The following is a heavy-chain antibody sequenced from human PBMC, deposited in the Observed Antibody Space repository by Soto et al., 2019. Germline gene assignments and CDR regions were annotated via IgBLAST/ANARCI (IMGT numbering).Heavy chain of an antibody. D-gene: IGHD3-16*01. V-gene: IGHV3-74*01. CDR2: INGDGTGT. J-gene: IGHJ4*02. CDR1: GFTFSNYR. CDR3: ARAGGGLDY. Sequence: EVQLVESGGGLVQPGGSLRLSCAASGFTFSNYRMYWVRQAPGKGLVWVSRINGDGTGTTYADAVKGRFTISRDNAKNTLNLQMNSLRAEGTAVYYCARAGGGLDYWGQGILVTVSS.